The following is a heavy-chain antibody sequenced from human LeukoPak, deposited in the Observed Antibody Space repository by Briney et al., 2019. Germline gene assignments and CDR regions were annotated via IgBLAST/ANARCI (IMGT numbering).Heavy chain of an antibody. CDR2: ISAYNGNT. V-gene: IGHV1-18*01. CDR3: AREGSYSSGYYYPWRRGSYDY. CDR1: GYTFTSYV. J-gene: IGHJ4*02. D-gene: IGHD3-22*01. Sequence: GASVKVSCKASGYTFTSYVISWVRQAPGQGLEWMGWISAYNGNTNYAQKLQGRVTMTTDTSTSTAYMELRSLRSDDTAVYYCAREGSYSSGYYYPWRRGSYDYWGQGTLVTVSS.